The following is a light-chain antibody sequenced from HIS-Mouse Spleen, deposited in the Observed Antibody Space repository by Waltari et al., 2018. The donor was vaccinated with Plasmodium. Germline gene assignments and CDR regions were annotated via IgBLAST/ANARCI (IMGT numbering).Light chain of an antibody. J-gene: IGKJ3*01. CDR1: QSVSST. CDR2: GAS. Sequence: EIVMTQSPATMSVSPGERATLSCRASQSVSSTLAWYQQNHGQAPRLLIYGASTRATGSPARFSGSGSGTEFTLTISSLQSEDFAVYYCQQYNNWSFTFGPGTKVDIK. V-gene: IGKV3-15*01. CDR3: QQYNNWSFT.